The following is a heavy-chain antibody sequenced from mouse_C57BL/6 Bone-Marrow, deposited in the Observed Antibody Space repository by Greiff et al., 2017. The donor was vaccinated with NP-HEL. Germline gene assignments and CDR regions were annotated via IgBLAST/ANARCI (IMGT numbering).Heavy chain of an antibody. Sequence: QVQLQQPGAELVKPGASVKLSCKASGYTFTSYWMQWVKQRPGQGLEWIGEIDPSDSYTNYNQKFKGKATLTVDTSSSTAYMQLSSLTSEDSAAYYCAREDYYGSSYVFFAYWGQGTLVTVSA. D-gene: IGHD1-1*01. V-gene: IGHV1-50*01. CDR3: AREDYYGSSYVFFAY. CDR2: IDPSDSYT. J-gene: IGHJ3*01. CDR1: GYTFTSYW.